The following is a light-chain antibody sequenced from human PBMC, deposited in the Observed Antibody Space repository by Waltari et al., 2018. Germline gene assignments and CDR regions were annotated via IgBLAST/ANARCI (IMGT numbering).Light chain of an antibody. CDR2: ATS. V-gene: IGKV1-9*01. Sequence: LTQSPSLLSASLGDRVTITCRASQGRSNYLAWYQQQPGKAPKLLISATSTLQSGDPSRFSGSGSGTEFTLTISDLQPEDFTTYYCQQLNSYSLITFGQGTRLEIK. CDR1: QGRSNY. J-gene: IGKJ5*01. CDR3: QQLNSYSLIT.